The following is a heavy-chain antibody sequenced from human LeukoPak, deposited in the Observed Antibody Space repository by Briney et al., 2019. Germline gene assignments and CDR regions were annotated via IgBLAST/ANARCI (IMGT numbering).Heavy chain of an antibody. J-gene: IGHJ6*03. CDR2: IYYSGST. Sequence: SETLSLTCAVSGGSISTSNYYWGWIRQPPGKGLEWIGSIYYSGSTYYNPSLKSPVTISVDTSKNQFPLKLRSVTAADTAVYYCARAKWDYYYYMDVWGKGTTVTVSS. CDR1: GGSISTSNYY. V-gene: IGHV4-39*06. D-gene: IGHD1-26*01. CDR3: ARAKWDYYYYMDV.